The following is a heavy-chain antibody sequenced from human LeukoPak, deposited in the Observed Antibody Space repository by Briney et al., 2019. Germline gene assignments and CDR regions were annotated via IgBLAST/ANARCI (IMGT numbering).Heavy chain of an antibody. J-gene: IGHJ4*02. Sequence: GGSLRLSCAASGFTFSSYAMSWVRQAPGKGLEWVSAISGSGGSTYYADSVKGRFTISRDNSKNTLYLQMNSLRAEDTAVYYCAKSLAYYYDSRGFDWGQGTLVTVSS. D-gene: IGHD3-22*01. CDR2: ISGSGGST. V-gene: IGHV3-23*01. CDR1: GFTFSSYA. CDR3: AKSLAYYYDSRGFD.